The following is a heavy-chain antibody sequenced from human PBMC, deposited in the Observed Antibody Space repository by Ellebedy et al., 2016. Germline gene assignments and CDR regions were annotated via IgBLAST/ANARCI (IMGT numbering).Heavy chain of an antibody. D-gene: IGHD5-18*01. J-gene: IGHJ4*02. CDR1: GFTFSDFF. Sequence: GGSLRLSXAASGFTFSDFFMSWVRRAPGKGLEWVSTISGGGDSRYFADSVKGRFTISRDNSKNTLYLQMNSLRVDDTAVYYCRYGHYSNVWGQGTLVTVS. CDR3: RYGHYSNV. V-gene: IGHV3-23*01. CDR2: ISGGGDSR.